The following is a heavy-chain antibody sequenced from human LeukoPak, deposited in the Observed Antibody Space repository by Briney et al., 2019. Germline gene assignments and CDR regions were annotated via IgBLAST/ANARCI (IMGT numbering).Heavy chain of an antibody. CDR1: GGSISSHY. D-gene: IGHD6-13*01. CDR2: IYYSGST. J-gene: IGHJ6*02. V-gene: IGHV4-59*11. Sequence: SETLSLTCTVSGGSISSHYWSWIRQPPGKGLEWIGYIYYSGSTNYNPSLKSRVTISVDTSKNQFSLKLSSVTAADTAVYYCARTIAAAGSNYYYGMDVWGQGTTVTVSS. CDR3: ARTIAAAGSNYYYGMDV.